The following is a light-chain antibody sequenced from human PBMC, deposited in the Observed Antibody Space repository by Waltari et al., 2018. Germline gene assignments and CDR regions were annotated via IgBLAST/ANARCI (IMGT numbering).Light chain of an antibody. CDR1: QSISIN. CDR3: QQFNDWPRT. J-gene: IGKJ1*01. Sequence: EVVMTQSPATLSVSQGERATLSCRASQSISINMVWYQQRPGQAPRLLIYEASMRATDIPARFSGSGSGTGFTLTISSVQSEDAAVYYCQQFNDWPRTFGQGTKVEIK. CDR2: EAS. V-gene: IGKV3-15*01.